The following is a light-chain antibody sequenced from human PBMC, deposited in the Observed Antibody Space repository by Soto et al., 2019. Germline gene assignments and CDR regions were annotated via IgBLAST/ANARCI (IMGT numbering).Light chain of an antibody. Sequence: QSVLTQPPSVSAAPGQKVTISCSGSSSNIGNNYVSWYQQLPGTAPKLLIYKNDQRPSGIPDRFSGSRSGASATLGITGLQTGDKADYYCASWDGSLSGWVFGGGTKLTVL. J-gene: IGLJ3*02. V-gene: IGLV1-51*02. CDR3: ASWDGSLSGWV. CDR2: KND. CDR1: SSNIGNNY.